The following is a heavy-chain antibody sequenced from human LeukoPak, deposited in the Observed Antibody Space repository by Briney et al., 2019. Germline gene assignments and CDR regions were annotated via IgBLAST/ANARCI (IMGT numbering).Heavy chain of an antibody. J-gene: IGHJ4*02. Sequence: SETLSLICVVNGGSLSGFYWNWIRQPSGKGLEWNGDVHHSGSTNYNPSLESRVTISLDTSKNVVSLKLTSVTAADTAFYYCARSAYDYVWGALGYWGQGTLVTVSS. CDR1: GGSLSGFY. CDR3: ARSAYDYVWGALGY. D-gene: IGHD3-16*01. V-gene: IGHV4-34*01. CDR2: VHHSGST.